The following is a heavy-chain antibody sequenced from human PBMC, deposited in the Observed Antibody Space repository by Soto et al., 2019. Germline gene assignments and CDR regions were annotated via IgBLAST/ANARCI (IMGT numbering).Heavy chain of an antibody. D-gene: IGHD7-27*01. J-gene: IGHJ4*02. CDR1: GFTFSSNV. V-gene: IGHV3-48*02. CDR3: VILTGALFDY. CDR2: ISIGSSTI. Sequence: GGALRRSCAASGFTFSSNVMNGVRQAPGKGLEWVSYISIGSSTIYYADSVKGRFTVSSDNAKNSLYLQMNSLRDGDTAVYYCVILTGALFDYWGQGTLVPLSS.